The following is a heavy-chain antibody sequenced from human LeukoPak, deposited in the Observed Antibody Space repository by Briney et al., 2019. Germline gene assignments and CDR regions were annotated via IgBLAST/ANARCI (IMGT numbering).Heavy chain of an antibody. D-gene: IGHD2-21*02. V-gene: IGHV4-4*07. CDR2: IYSSGST. CDR1: GGSFSNYY. J-gene: IGHJ5*02. CDR3: ASSSPCDFRLEP. Sequence: PSETLPLTCTASGGSFSNYYWSWIRQPAGQGPEWIRRIYSSGSTNYNPSLKSRVTMSIDTFKNQFSLRLRSVPAADTAFYYCASSSPCDFRLEPWGEGTLVTVSS.